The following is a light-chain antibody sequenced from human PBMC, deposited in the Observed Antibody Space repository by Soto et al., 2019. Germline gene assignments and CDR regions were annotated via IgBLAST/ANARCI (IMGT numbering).Light chain of an antibody. CDR1: QSVSSDY. J-gene: IGKJ5*01. CDR3: QQYVISVT. V-gene: IGKV3-20*01. CDR2: GAS. Sequence: DNVFTQSPCTLSLSPGERATLSCRASQSVSSDYLAWYLQKPGQAPRLLIYGASNRATGIPERFSGSGSGTDFTLTISRLEPQDSAMYYCQQYVISVTFGQGTRLEIK.